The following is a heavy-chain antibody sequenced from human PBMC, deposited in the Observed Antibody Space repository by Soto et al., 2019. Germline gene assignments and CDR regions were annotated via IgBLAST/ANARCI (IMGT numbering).Heavy chain of an antibody. V-gene: IGHV3-23*01. CDR3: GKERRGSGWSVCNF. CDR2: IRGSGDRA. CDR1: GFTFRDHA. J-gene: IGHJ4*02. D-gene: IGHD6-19*01. Sequence: PGRSLRLSCVASGFTFRDHAMKSVRQAPGKGLEWVSDIRGSGDRARHADSVKGRFTISRDNSKNTLYLQMNSLRVDDTAVYYCGKERRGSGWSVCNFWGQGTLVTVSS.